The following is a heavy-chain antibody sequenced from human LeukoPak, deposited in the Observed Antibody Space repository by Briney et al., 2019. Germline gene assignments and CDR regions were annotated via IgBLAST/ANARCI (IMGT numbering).Heavy chain of an antibody. CDR2: IYYSGST. J-gene: IGHJ4*02. Sequence: SETLSLTCTVSGGSISSYYWSWIRQPPGKGLEWIGHIYYSGSTNYKPSLKSRVTISVDTSKNQFSLKLSSVTAADTAVYYCARADYYSSGSYSPNFDYWGQGTLVTVSS. CDR1: GGSISSYY. D-gene: IGHD3-10*01. V-gene: IGHV4-59*01. CDR3: ARADYYSSGSYSPNFDY.